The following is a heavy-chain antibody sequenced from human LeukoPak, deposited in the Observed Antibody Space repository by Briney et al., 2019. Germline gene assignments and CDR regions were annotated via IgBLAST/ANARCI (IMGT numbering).Heavy chain of an antibody. CDR2: ISGSGGST. D-gene: IGHD3-22*01. V-gene: IGHV3-23*01. CDR1: GFTFSNYG. Sequence: PGGTLRLSCAASGFTFSNYGMTWVRQAPGKGLEWVSAISGSGGSTYHADSVKGRITISRDNSKNTLYLQMNSLRAEDTAVYYCARRAGDYSHPYDYWGQGTLVTVSS. CDR3: ARRAGDYSHPYDY. J-gene: IGHJ4*02.